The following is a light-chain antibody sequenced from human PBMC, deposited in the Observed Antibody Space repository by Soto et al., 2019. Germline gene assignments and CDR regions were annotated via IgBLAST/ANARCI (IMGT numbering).Light chain of an antibody. CDR1: QSISSH. CDR2: DAS. CDR3: QQRPNWPLT. Sequence: IVLTQSPATLSLSPGEGATLSCRASQSISSHLAWYQQKPGQAPRLLMYDASNRATGIPARFSGSGSGTDFTLTISSLAPEDFAVYYCQQRPNWPLTFGGGPKVEIK. J-gene: IGKJ4*01. V-gene: IGKV3-11*01.